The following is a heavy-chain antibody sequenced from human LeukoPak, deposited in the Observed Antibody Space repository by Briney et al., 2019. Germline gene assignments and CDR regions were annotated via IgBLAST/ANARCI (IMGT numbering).Heavy chain of an antibody. CDR2: IYHSGST. Sequence: PSETLSLTGAVSGGSISSSKWWGWVRQPPGKGLEWIGEIYHSGSTNYNPSLKSRVTISVDKSKNQFSLKLSSVTAADTAVYYCATVSAFFYDSGSYYTFDYWGQGTLVTVSS. D-gene: IGHD3-10*01. CDR1: GGSISSSKW. J-gene: IGHJ4*02. CDR3: ATVSAFFYDSGSYYTFDY. V-gene: IGHV4-4*02.